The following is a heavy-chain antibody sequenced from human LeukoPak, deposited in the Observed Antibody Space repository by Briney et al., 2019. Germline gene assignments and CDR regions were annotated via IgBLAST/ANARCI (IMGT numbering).Heavy chain of an antibody. D-gene: IGHD6-13*01. Sequence: GASVEVSCKASGYTFTSYAMNWVRQAPGQGLEWMGWINTNTGNPTYAQGFTGRFVFSLDTSVSTAYLQISSLKAEDTAVYYCARTRPEGSWYWYGPDYYYYYMDVWGKGTTVTVSS. CDR3: ARTRPEGSWYWYGPDYYYYYMDV. V-gene: IGHV7-4-1*02. CDR1: GYTFTSYA. J-gene: IGHJ6*03. CDR2: INTNTGNP.